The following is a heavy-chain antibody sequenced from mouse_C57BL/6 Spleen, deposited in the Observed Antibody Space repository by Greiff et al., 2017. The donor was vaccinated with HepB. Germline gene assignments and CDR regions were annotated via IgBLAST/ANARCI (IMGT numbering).Heavy chain of an antibody. Sequence: VQLQQSGAELVRPGASVTLSCKASGYTFTDYEMHWVKQTPVHGLEWIGAIDPETGGTAYNQKFKGKAILTADKSSSTAYMELRSLTSEDCAVYYCTRSGIYYDYDGYYFDYWGQGTTLTVSS. CDR2: IDPETGGT. V-gene: IGHV1-15*01. J-gene: IGHJ2*01. D-gene: IGHD2-4*01. CDR3: TRSGIYYDYDGYYFDY. CDR1: GYTFTDYE.